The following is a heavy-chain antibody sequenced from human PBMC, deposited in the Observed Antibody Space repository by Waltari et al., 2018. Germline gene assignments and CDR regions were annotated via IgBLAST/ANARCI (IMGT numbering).Heavy chain of an antibody. CDR3: VTDSSDSPHYYGGDV. V-gene: IGHV4-39*01. CDR1: GGSITRTTYS. J-gene: IGHJ6*02. Sequence: QLQLQESGPGLVKPSETLSLTCTVSGGSITRTTYSWGWIRQPPGKGLEWIGSISYSGTTEENAALKRRVTISVDTAKNQCALKVSAVTAADSAVDHCVTDSSDSPHYYGGDVWGHGTTVTVSS. CDR2: ISYSGTT. D-gene: IGHD6-19*01.